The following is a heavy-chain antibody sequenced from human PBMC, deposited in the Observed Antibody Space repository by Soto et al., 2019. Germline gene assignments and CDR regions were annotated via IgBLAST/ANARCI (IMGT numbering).Heavy chain of an antibody. CDR3: ARDHAPVVTMVRGVIITDRKPYYGMDV. J-gene: IGHJ6*02. CDR2: ISAYNGNT. CDR1: GYTFTSYG. Sequence: RASVKVSCKASGYTFTSYGISWVRQAPGQGLEWMGWISAYNGNTNYAQKLQGRVTMTTDTSTSTAYMELRSLRSDDTAVYYCARDHAPVVTMVRGVIITDRKPYYGMDVWGQGTTVTVSS. V-gene: IGHV1-18*04. D-gene: IGHD3-10*01.